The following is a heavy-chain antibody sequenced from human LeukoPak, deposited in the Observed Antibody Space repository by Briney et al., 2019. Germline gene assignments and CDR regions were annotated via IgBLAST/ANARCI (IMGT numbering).Heavy chain of an antibody. CDR1: GFTFSTYW. V-gene: IGHV3-7*03. D-gene: IGHD6-19*01. CDR2: IKQDGSEK. J-gene: IGHJ4*02. Sequence: PGGSLRLSCAASGFTFSTYWMSWVRRAPGKGLEWVANIKQDGSEKYYVDSVKGRFTISRDNAKNSLYLQMNSLRAEDTAVYYCQAEASTVAGTVYWGQGTLVTVSS. CDR3: QAEASTVAGTVY.